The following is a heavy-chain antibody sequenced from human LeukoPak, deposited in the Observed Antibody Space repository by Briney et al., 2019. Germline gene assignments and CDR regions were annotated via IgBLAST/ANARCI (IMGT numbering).Heavy chain of an antibody. J-gene: IGHJ4*02. V-gene: IGHV4-31*03. CDR2: IYYSGST. Sequence: SQTLSLTCTVSGGSISSADYYWSWIRQHPGKGLEWIGYIYYSGSTYYSSSLKSRVTISLNTSKNQFSLKLSSVTAADTAMYYCARVLDGSGSIDYWGQGTLVTVSS. CDR3: ARVLDGSGSIDY. CDR1: GGSISSADYY. D-gene: IGHD3-10*01.